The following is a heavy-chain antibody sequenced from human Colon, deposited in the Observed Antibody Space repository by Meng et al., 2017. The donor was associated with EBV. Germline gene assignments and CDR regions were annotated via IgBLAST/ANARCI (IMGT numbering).Heavy chain of an antibody. D-gene: IGHD3-22*01. V-gene: IGHV4-61*01. CDR2: IYNSGNT. J-gene: IGHJ4*02. CDR3: ARSEKPYYSDSSGYFFYDY. CDR1: GGSVSSGSFN. Sequence: QVQLQESGPGLLRASETLSLTCMVSGGSVSSGSFNWNWIRQPPGKGLEWIEYIYNSGNTNYNPSLKSRVTISVDTSKNQFSRRLRSVTAADTAVYYCARSEKPYYSDSSGYFFYDYWGQGTLVTASS.